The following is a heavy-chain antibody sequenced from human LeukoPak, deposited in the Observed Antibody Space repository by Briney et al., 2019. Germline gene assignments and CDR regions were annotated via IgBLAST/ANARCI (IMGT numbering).Heavy chain of an antibody. CDR2: IIPILGIA. J-gene: IGHJ4*02. D-gene: IGHD3-10*01. CDR3: ARDRSTYYYGSGSPEPFDY. V-gene: IGHV1-69*04. CDR1: GYTFRNYG. Sequence: ASVKVSCKASGYTFRNYGVSWVRQAPGQGLEWMGRIIPILGIANYAQEFQGRVTITTDKSTSTAYMELSGLRSEDTAVYYCARDRSTYYYGSGSPEPFDYWGQGTLVTVSS.